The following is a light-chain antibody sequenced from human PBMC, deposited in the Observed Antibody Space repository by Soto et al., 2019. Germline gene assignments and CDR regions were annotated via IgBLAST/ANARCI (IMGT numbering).Light chain of an antibody. V-gene: IGKV3-20*01. CDR3: QHYGSSPLT. Sequence: EIVLTQSPGTLSLSPGERATLSCRASQSVSSNHLAWYQQKPGQAPRLLIYGASTRASGIPDRFSGSGSGTDFTLTISRLEPEDLAVYYCQHYGSSPLTFGGGTKVEIK. CDR1: QSVSSNH. J-gene: IGKJ4*01. CDR2: GAS.